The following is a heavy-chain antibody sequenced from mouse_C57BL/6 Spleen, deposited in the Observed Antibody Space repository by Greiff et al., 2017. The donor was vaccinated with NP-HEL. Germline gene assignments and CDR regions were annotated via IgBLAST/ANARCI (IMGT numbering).Heavy chain of an antibody. D-gene: IGHD2-1*01. CDR1: GFTFSSYA. V-gene: IGHV5-4*03. Sequence: EVKLVESGGGLVKPGGSLKLSCAASGFTFSSYAMSWVRQTPEKRLEWVATISDGGSYTYYPDNVKGRFTISRDNAKNNLYLQMSHLKSEDTAMYYCARGRVYGNYEYFDYWGQGTTLTVSS. CDR2: ISDGGSYT. CDR3: ARGRVYGNYEYFDY. J-gene: IGHJ2*01.